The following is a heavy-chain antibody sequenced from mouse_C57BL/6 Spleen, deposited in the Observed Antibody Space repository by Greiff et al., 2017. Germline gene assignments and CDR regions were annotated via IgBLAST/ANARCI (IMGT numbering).Heavy chain of an antibody. CDR1: GYTFTSYW. V-gene: IGHV1-55*01. CDR2: IYPGSGST. Sequence: VQLQQPGAELVKPGASVKMSCKASGYTFTSYWITWVKQRPGQGLEWIGDIYPGSGSTNYNEKFKSKATLTVDKSSSTAYMPLRSLTSEVSAVYYCARRHCYAMDYGGQGTSVTVSS. J-gene: IGHJ4*01. CDR3: ARRHCYAMDY.